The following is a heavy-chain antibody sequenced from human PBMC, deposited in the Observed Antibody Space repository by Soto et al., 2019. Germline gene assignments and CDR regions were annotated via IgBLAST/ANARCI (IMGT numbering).Heavy chain of an antibody. V-gene: IGHV5-51*01. CDR2: IYPGDSDT. CDR3: ARLVGVSTRYYFDY. CDR1: GYSFTSYW. J-gene: IGHJ4*02. D-gene: IGHD3-22*01. Sequence: PGESLKISCNGSGYSFTSYWISWVRQMPWKGLEWMGIIYPGDSDTRYSPSFQGQVTISADKSISTAYLQWSSLKASDTAMYYCARLVGVSTRYYFDYRGQGTPATVSS.